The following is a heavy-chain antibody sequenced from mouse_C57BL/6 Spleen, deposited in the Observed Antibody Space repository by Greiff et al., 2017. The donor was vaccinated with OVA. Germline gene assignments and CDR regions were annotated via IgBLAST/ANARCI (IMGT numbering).Heavy chain of an antibody. V-gene: IGHV14-1*01. J-gene: IGHJ3*01. CDR3: TTSEYYGSRSGFAY. Sequence: VQLQQSGAELVRPGASVKLSCTASGFNIKDYYMHWVKQRPEQGLEWIGRIDPEDGDTEYAPKFQGKATMTADTSSNTAYLQLSSLTSEDTAVYYCTTSEYYGSRSGFAYWGQGTLVTVSA. CDR2: IDPEDGDT. CDR1: GFNIKDYY. D-gene: IGHD1-1*01.